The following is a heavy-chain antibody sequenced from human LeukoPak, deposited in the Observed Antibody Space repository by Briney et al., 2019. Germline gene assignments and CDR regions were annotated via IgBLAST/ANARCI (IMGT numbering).Heavy chain of an antibody. V-gene: IGHV3-21*01. D-gene: IGHD6-13*01. CDR3: ARAPGYRSFLDY. CDR2: ISSSSYI. J-gene: IGHJ4*02. CDR1: GFIFSSYN. Sequence: GGSLRLSCAASGFIFSSYNMNWVRQAPGKGLEWVSFISSSSYIYYADSVKGRFTISRDNAKNSLYLQMNSLRAEDTAVYYCARAPGYRSFLDYWGQGTLVTVSS.